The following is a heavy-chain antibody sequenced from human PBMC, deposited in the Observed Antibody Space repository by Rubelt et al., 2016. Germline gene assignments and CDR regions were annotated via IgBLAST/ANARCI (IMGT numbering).Heavy chain of an antibody. D-gene: IGHD2-2*01. CDR3: ARDLPTGQLRYTWFDP. CDR1: GGSFSNYY. CDR2: INKSGNT. Sequence: QVQLQQWGAGLFRPSQTLSLTCGVYGGSFSNYYWTWIRQPPGKGLEWIGDINKSGNTDYNPSLKSRVTISVDTSKNQFPLKLSSVTAADTAVYYCARDLPTGQLRYTWFDPWGQGTLVTVSS. V-gene: IGHV4-34*01. J-gene: IGHJ5*02.